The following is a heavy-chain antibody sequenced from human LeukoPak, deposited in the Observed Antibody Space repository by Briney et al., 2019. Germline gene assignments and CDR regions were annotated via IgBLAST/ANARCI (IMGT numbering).Heavy chain of an antibody. CDR1: GGSMSSYC. CDR3: AREGVGARHLDY. CDR2: ISPSGST. D-gene: IGHD1-26*01. Sequence: PSETLSLTCTVSGGSMSSYCWTWIRQPAGKGLEWIGRISPSGSTNFNASLKSRVTMSVDTSKSQFSLNLSSVTAADTAVYTCAREGVGARHLDYWGQGTLVTVSS. V-gene: IGHV4-4*07. J-gene: IGHJ4*02.